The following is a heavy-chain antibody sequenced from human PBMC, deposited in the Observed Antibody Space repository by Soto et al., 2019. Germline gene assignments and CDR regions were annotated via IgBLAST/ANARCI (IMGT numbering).Heavy chain of an antibody. V-gene: IGHV3-23*01. J-gene: IGHJ4*02. CDR3: AGPGYSSQDY. D-gene: IGHD5-18*01. Sequence: GGSLRLSCAASGFTFTSFALSWVRQAPGKGLEWVSAISGSGGDTDYTASVKGRFTISRDNSKNTLYLQMNSLRADDTAVYYCAGPGYSSQDYWGQGTLVTVSS. CDR1: GFTFTSFA. CDR2: ISGSGGDT.